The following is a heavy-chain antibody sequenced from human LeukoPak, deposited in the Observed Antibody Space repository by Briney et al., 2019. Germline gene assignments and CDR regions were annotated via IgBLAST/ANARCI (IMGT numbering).Heavy chain of an antibody. J-gene: IGHJ4*02. V-gene: IGHV4-59*01. CDR3: ARVGSSGSDFDY. CDR1: GGSISSYY. Sequence: SETLSLTCTVFGGSISSYYWSWIRQPPGKGLEWIGYIYYSGSTNYNPSLKSRVTISVDTSKNQFSLKLSSVTAADTAVYYCARVGSSGSDFDYWGQGTLVTVSS. CDR2: IYYSGST. D-gene: IGHD6-19*01.